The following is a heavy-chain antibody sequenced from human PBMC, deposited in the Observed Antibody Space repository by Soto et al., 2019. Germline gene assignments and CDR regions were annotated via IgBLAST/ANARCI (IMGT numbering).Heavy chain of an antibody. V-gene: IGHV3-30-3*01. D-gene: IGHD2-15*01. CDR3: ARGWLLYFDY. J-gene: IGHJ4*02. Sequence: QVQLVESGGGVVQPGRSLRLSCAASGFTFSSYAMHWVRQAPGKGLEWVAVISYDGSNKYYADSVKGRFTISRDNSKNTLYLQMNSLRAEDTAVYYCARGWLLYFDYWGQGTLVTVSS. CDR2: ISYDGSNK. CDR1: GFTFSSYA.